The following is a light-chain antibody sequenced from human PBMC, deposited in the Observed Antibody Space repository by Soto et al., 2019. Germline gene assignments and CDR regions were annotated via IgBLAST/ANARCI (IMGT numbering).Light chain of an antibody. CDR3: QKYNSASWT. CDR2: AAS. V-gene: IGKV1-27*01. CDR1: QSISKY. J-gene: IGKJ1*01. Sequence: DIQMTQSPCSLSASVGDRVTLTCRASQSISKYLAWYQQKPAKVPKLLIYAASTLQSGVPARFSGSGSGTDFTLTISSLQPEDFAIYYCQKYNSASWTFGQGTKVEIK.